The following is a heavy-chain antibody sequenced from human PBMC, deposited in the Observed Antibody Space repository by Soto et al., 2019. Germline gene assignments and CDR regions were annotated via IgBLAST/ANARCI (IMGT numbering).Heavy chain of an antibody. CDR3: ARAYAYYFDY. CDR2: IYYSGST. V-gene: IGHV4-59*01. CDR1: GGSISSYY. Sequence: QVQLQESGPGLVKPSETLSLTCTVSGGSISSYYWSWIRQPPGKGLEWIGYIYYSGSTNYNPSLXGGVAIXXDTSKNQFSLKMSSVTAADTAVYYCARAYAYYFDYWGQGTLVTVSS. J-gene: IGHJ4*02.